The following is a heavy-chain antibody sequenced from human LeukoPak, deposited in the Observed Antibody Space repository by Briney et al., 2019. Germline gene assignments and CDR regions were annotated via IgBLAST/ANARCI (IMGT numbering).Heavy chain of an antibody. V-gene: IGHV1-69*01. CDR3: AVTDCSSTSCYGFVAGDY. J-gene: IGHJ4*02. D-gene: IGHD2-2*01. CDR2: IIPIFGTA. Sequence: GSSVKVSCKASGGTFSSYAISWVRQAPGQGLEWMGGIIPIFGTANYAQKFRGRVTITADESTSTAYMELSSLRSEDTAVYYCAVTDCSSTSCYGFVAGDYWGQGTLVTVSS. CDR1: GGTFSSYA.